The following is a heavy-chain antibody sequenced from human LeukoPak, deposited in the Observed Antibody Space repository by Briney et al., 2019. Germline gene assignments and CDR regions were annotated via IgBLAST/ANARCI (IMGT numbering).Heavy chain of an antibody. D-gene: IGHD6-13*01. V-gene: IGHV4-59*01. Sequence: KPSETLSLTCTVSGGSISSYYWSWLRQPPRKGLEWIGYIYYSGSTNYNPSLKSRVTISVDTSKTQFSLKLSSVTAADTAVYYCARVEYSSSWHFDYWGQGTLVTVSS. CDR2: IYYSGST. CDR3: ARVEYSSSWHFDY. J-gene: IGHJ4*02. CDR1: GGSISSYY.